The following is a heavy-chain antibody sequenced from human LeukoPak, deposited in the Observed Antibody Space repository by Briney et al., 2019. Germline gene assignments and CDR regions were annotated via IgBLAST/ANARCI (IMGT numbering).Heavy chain of an antibody. V-gene: IGHV4-4*09. D-gene: IGHD6-6*01. CDR3: ARLTRLSTSTDRYYLDY. CDR2: LYISGGT. J-gene: IGHJ4*02. Sequence: SETLSLNCTVSGDSISSYYWSWLRQPPGQGLEGIGYLYISGGTNYITFLEGRITISIEPSKKQFFLKLSSVTAADSAVYYCARLTRLSTSTDRYYLDYWGQGTLVTVSS. CDR1: GDSISSYY.